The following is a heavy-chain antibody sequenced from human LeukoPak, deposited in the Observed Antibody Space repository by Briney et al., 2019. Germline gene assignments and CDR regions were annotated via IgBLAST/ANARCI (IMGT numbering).Heavy chain of an antibody. Sequence: GGSLRLSCAASGFTFSSYAMSWVRQAPGKGLEWVSAISGSGGGAYYADSVKGRFTISRDNPKNTLYLQMNSLRAEDTAVYYCAKDRRGNAPRGAFDIWGQGTMVTVSS. CDR1: GFTFSSYA. CDR3: AKDRRGNAPRGAFDI. V-gene: IGHV3-23*01. J-gene: IGHJ3*02. CDR2: ISGSGGGA. D-gene: IGHD1-1*01.